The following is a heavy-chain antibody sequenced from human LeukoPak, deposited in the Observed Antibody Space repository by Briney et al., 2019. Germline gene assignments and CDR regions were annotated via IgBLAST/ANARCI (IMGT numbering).Heavy chain of an antibody. Sequence: PSETLSLTCTVSGGSISSYYWSWIRQHAGKGLEWIGRIYTSGRTNYHPSLMSRVTMSVDTSKNQFSLNLSSVAAADTAVYYCAREGSYRPLDYWGQGTLVTVSS. CDR2: IYTSGRT. CDR1: GGSISSYY. D-gene: IGHD1-26*01. CDR3: AREGSYRPLDY. J-gene: IGHJ4*02. V-gene: IGHV4-4*07.